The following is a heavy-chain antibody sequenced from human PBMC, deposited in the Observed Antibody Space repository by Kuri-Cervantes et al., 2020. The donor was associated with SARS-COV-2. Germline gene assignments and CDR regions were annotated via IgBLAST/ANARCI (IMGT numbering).Heavy chain of an antibody. Sequence: LSLTCAASGFTFSSYWMHWVRQAPGKGLVWVSRINSDGSSTSYADSVKGRFTISRDNSKNTLYLQMNSLRAEDTAVYYCAKILAPGYCSGGSCYLGDYWGQGTLVTVSS. CDR1: GFTFSSYW. CDR2: INSDGSST. J-gene: IGHJ4*02. V-gene: IGHV3-74*01. D-gene: IGHD2-15*01. CDR3: AKILAPGYCSGGSCYLGDY.